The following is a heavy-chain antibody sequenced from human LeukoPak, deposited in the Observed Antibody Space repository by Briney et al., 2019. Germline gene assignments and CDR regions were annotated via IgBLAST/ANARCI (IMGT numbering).Heavy chain of an antibody. CDR3: TRPSHYYGSGSYDF. J-gene: IGHJ4*02. V-gene: IGHV5-51*01. CDR2: IYPGDSDT. Sequence: GESLKISCKGSGFRFTTHWIGWVRQLPGKGLEWMGIIYPGDSDTRYRPSFQGQVTISADKSINTAYLQWSSLKTSDTAMYYCTRPSHYYGSGSYDFWGQGTLVTVSS. D-gene: IGHD3-10*01. CDR1: GFRFTTHW.